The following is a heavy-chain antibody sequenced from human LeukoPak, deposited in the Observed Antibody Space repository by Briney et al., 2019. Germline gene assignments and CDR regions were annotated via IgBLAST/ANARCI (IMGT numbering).Heavy chain of an antibody. V-gene: IGHV3-33*01. CDR3: ARGYYGSGRGDFDY. CDR1: GFTFSSYG. D-gene: IGHD3-10*01. J-gene: IGHJ4*02. CDR2: IWYDGSNK. Sequence: GGSLRLSCVASGFTFSSYGMHWVRQAPGKGLEWVAVIWYDGSNKYYADSVKGRFTISRDNSKNTLYLQMNSLRAEDTAVYYCARGYYGSGRGDFDYWGQGTLVTVSS.